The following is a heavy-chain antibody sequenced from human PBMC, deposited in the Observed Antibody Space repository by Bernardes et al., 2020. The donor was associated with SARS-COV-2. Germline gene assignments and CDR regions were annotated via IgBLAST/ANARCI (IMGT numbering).Heavy chain of an antibody. CDR2: ISGSGSGT. D-gene: IGHD5-12*01. V-gene: IGHV3-23*01. CDR1: GVTFSRYA. CDR3: AKVLYPKHSDYDPRIVGVDV. Sequence: VWSLILSCAVSGVTFSRYAMIWVRQAPGKGLEWVSSISGSGSGTYYADSVRGRFTISRDNSKSTLYLQMNSMRAEDTAIYYCAKVLYPKHSDYDPRIVGVDVWGQGTTVTVSS. J-gene: IGHJ6*02.